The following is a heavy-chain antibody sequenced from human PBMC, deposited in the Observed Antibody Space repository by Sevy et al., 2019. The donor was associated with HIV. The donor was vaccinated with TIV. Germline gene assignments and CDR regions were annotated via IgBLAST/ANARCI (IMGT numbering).Heavy chain of an antibody. CDR2: MIPVFGSA. D-gene: IGHD1-1*01. Sequence: ASVKVSCKASGDTFCNYAIAWVRQAPGQGLEWMGGMIPVFGSANSAQKFQDRVTITADVSTSTAYMELRSLRSEDTAVYYCARSNPDGYNYSYYYGMDVWGQGTTVTVSS. CDR3: ARSNPDGYNYSYYYGMDV. V-gene: IGHV1-69*13. J-gene: IGHJ6*02. CDR1: GDTFCNYA.